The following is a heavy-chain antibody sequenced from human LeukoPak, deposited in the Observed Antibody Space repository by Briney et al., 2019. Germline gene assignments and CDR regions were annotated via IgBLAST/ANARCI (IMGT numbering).Heavy chain of an antibody. D-gene: IGHD3-16*01. CDR2: ISSSGSTK. J-gene: IGHJ4*02. CDR3: TSATYMDY. V-gene: IGHV3-48*03. Sequence: PGGSLRLSCAASGLTFSSYEMKWVRQAPGKGLEWVSYISSSGSTKYYADSVKGRFTISRDNAKNSLYLQMNSLRAEDTSVYYCTSATYMDYWGQGTLVTVSS. CDR1: GLTFSSYE.